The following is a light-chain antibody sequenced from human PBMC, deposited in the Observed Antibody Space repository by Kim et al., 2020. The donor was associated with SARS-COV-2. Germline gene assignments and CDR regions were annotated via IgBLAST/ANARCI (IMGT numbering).Light chain of an antibody. J-gene: IGLJ1*01. V-gene: IGLV2-23*02. CDR3: CSYADSSTYV. CDR1: NSDVGSYNL. CDR2: EVT. Sequence: GQAITISCTGTNSDVGSYNLVSWYQHLPGKAPKLMIYEVTKRPSGVSNRFSGSKSGNTASLTISGLQAEDESDYYCCSYADSSTYVFGTGTKVTVL.